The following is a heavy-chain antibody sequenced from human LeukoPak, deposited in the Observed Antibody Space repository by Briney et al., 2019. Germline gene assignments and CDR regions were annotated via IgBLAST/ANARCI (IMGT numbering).Heavy chain of an antibody. Sequence: GASVKVSCKASGGTFISYAISWVRQAPGQGLEWMGGIIPIFGTANYAQKLQGRVTMTTDTSTSTAYMELRSLRSDDTAVYYCARGPAAPDYWGQGTLVTVSS. D-gene: IGHD2-2*01. V-gene: IGHV1-69*05. CDR1: GGTFISYA. CDR3: ARGPAAPDY. CDR2: IIPIFGTA. J-gene: IGHJ4*02.